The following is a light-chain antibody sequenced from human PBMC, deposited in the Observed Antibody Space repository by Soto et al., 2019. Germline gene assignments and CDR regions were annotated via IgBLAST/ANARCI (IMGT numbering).Light chain of an antibody. V-gene: IGKV3-20*01. CDR1: QSISSSY. CDR2: GAS. CDR3: QQSDDSPGT. J-gene: IGKJ1*01. Sequence: IVLTQSPGPLSLSPGDSATLSCRASQSISSSYLAWYQQKPGQAPRLLIYGASNRATAIPDRFSGSGSGTDFTLTISRLEPEDFAVYYCQQSDDSPGTFGQGTKVDVK.